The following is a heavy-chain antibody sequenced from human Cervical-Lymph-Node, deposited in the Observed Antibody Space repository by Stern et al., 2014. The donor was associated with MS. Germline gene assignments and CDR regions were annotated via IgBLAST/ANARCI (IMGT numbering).Heavy chain of an antibody. Sequence: VQLVESGAEVKKPWASVKVSCKVSGYTLSEISMHWGRQAPGKGLGWRGGFDPDHDETRYYKKFQGRGTMAEDRSTDTAYMELSSLRSEDTAVYYCATPRGRVTYYYGMDVWGQGTTVTVSS. V-gene: IGHV1-24*01. CDR2: FDPDHDET. CDR3: ATPRGRVTYYYGMDV. CDR1: GYTLSEIS. D-gene: IGHD2-21*02. J-gene: IGHJ6*02.